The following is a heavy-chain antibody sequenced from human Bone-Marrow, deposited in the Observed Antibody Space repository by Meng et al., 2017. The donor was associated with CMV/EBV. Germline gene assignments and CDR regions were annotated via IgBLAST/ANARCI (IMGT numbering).Heavy chain of an antibody. CDR2: ISYDGSNK. Sequence: GGSLRLSCAASGFTFSSYAMHWVRQAPGKGLEWVAVISYDGSNKYYADSVKGRFTISRDNSKNTMYLQMNSLRAEDTAVYYCTTQNYDFWSGYYIPYYFDYWGQGTLVTVSS. V-gene: IGHV3-30-3*01. J-gene: IGHJ4*02. CDR1: GFTFSSYA. CDR3: TTQNYDFWSGYYIPYYFDY. D-gene: IGHD3-3*01.